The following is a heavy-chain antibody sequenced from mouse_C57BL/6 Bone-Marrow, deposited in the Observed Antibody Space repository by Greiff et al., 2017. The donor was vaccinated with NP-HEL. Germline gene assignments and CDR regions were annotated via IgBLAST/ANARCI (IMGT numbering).Heavy chain of an antibody. CDR1: GYTFTSYW. V-gene: IGHV1-5*01. CDR3: AYYSNPYYAMDY. D-gene: IGHD2-5*01. J-gene: IGHJ4*01. Sequence: VQLKQSGTVLARPGASVKMSCKTSGYTFTSYWMHWVKQRPGQGLEWIGAIYPGNSDTSYNQKFKGKAKLTAVTSASTAYMELSSLTNEDSAVYYCAYYSNPYYAMDYWGQGTSVTVSS. CDR2: IYPGNSDT.